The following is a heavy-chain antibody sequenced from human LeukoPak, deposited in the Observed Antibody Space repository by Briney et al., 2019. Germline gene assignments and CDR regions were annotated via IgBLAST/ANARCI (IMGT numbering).Heavy chain of an antibody. V-gene: IGHV3-64*01. CDR3: ARAGSTIFGVVIPYGMDV. Sequence: GGSLRLSCAASGFTFSSYGMHWVRQAPGKGLEYVSAISSNGGSAYYANSVKGRFTISRDNSKNTLYLQMGSLRVEDMAVYYCARAGSTIFGVVIPYGMDVWGQGTTVTVSS. CDR1: GFTFSSYG. CDR2: ISSNGGSA. D-gene: IGHD3-3*01. J-gene: IGHJ6*02.